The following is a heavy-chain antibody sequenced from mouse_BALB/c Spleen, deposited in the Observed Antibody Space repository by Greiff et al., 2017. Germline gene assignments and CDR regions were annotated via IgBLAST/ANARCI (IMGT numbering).Heavy chain of an antibody. CDR2: ISSGGST. J-gene: IGHJ2*01. Sequence: EVMLVESGGGLVKPGGSLKLSCAASGFTFGSYAMSWVRQTPEKRLEWVASISSGGSTYYPDSVKGRFTISRDNARNILYLQMSSLRSEDTAMYYCARDDYEMGRSYFDYWGQGTTLTVSS. CDR3: ARDDYEMGRSYFDY. D-gene: IGHD2-4*01. V-gene: IGHV5-6-5*01. CDR1: GFTFGSYA.